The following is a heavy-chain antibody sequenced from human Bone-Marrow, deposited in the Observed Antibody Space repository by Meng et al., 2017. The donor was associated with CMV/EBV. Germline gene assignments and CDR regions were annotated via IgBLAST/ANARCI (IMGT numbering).Heavy chain of an antibody. Sequence: SETLSLTCTVSGDSISGTSYYWGWIRQAPEKGLKWIGSISYGGATHYNPSLKSRVTISLDKPKNQFSLRLNSVTAADTATYYCAKAGETILVIVFDPWGQGTLVTVSS. D-gene: IGHD3-16*02. CDR3: AKAGETILVIVFDP. V-gene: IGHV4-39*07. CDR2: ISYGGAT. CDR1: GDSISGTSYY. J-gene: IGHJ5*02.